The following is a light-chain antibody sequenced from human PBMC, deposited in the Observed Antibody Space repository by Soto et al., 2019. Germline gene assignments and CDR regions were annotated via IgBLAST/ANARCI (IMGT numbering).Light chain of an antibody. CDR3: QQFSSYPLT. Sequence: EIVLTHSPGTLSLSPGEIATLSCRASQSISNNYLAWYQQKPGQAPRLLIYDASSRATGIPDRFSGGGSGTDFTLTISRLEPEDFAVXXCQQFSSYPLTLGGGTKVDIK. J-gene: IGKJ4*01. CDR1: QSISNNY. V-gene: IGKV3-20*01. CDR2: DAS.